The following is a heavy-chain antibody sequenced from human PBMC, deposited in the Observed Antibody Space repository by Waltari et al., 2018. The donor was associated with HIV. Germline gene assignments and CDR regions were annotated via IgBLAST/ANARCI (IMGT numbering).Heavy chain of an antibody. CDR1: GFTVSSNY. Sequence: EVQLVETGGGLIQPGGSLRLSCAASGFTVSSNYMSWVRQAPGKGLEWVSLIYSGGGTYSADSVKGRFTISRDNSKNTLYLQMNSLRAEDTAVYYCARRNYGLNNWYFDLWGRGTLVTVSS. J-gene: IGHJ2*01. V-gene: IGHV3-53*02. CDR2: IYSGGGT. D-gene: IGHD1-7*01. CDR3: ARRNYGLNNWYFDL.